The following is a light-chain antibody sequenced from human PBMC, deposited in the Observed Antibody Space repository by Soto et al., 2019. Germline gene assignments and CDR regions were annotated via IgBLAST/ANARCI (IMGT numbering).Light chain of an antibody. V-gene: IGLV1-47*01. CDR1: SSNIGSNY. CDR3: AAWDDSLSGWV. J-gene: IGLJ3*02. CDR2: RNN. Sequence: QLVLTQPPSASGTPGQRVTISCSGSSSNIGSNYVYWYQQLPGTAPKLLIYRNNQRPSGVPDRFSGSKSGTSASLAISGLRSEYEADYYCAAWDDSLSGWVFGGGTKVTVL.